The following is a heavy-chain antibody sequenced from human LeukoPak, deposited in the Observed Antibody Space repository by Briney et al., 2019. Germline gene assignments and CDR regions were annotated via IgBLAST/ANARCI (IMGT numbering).Heavy chain of an antibody. CDR1: GFTLSSHW. CDR3: ARVIRAAGRRGYFDY. V-gene: IGHV3-7*01. D-gene: IGHD6-13*01. J-gene: IGHJ4*02. CDR2: IKQDGSEK. Sequence: QPGGSLRLSCEASGFTLSSHWMTWVRQAPGKGLEWVANIKQDGSEKYYVDSVKGRFTISRDNAKNSLYLQMNSLRAEDTAVYYCARVIRAAGRRGYFDYWGQGTLVTVSS.